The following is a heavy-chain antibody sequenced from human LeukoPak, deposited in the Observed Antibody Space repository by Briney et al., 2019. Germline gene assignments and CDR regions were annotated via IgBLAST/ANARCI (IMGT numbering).Heavy chain of an antibody. Sequence: ASVKVSCKASGYTFTSYDINWVRQAPGQGLDWMGWMNATSGKTGQAQKFQGRITMTRDTSISTANMELSSLRPEDTAVYYCAKYKSGDYFDAGKRYYFDQWGQGTPVTVSS. D-gene: IGHD3-9*01. V-gene: IGHV1-8*01. CDR3: AKYKSGDYFDAGKRYYFDQ. CDR1: GYTFTSYD. J-gene: IGHJ4*02. CDR2: MNATSGKT.